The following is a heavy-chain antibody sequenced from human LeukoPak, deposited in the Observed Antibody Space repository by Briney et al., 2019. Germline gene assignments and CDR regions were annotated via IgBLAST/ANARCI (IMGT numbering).Heavy chain of an antibody. CDR3: ARDRDYYGDKYFDY. Sequence: PGGSLRLSCAVSGFTFRSYWMSWVRQAPGKGLEWVANIKQDGSEKYYVDSVKGRFTISRDNAKNSLYLQMNSLRAEDTAVYYCARDRDYYGDKYFDYWGQGTLVTVSS. V-gene: IGHV3-7*05. D-gene: IGHD1-26*01. J-gene: IGHJ4*02. CDR2: IKQDGSEK. CDR1: GFTFRSYW.